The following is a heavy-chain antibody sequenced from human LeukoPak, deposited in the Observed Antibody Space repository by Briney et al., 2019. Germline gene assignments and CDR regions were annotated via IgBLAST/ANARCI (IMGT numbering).Heavy chain of an antibody. CDR1: GGSISTYY. V-gene: IGHV4-4*07. CDR3: ARGAYCGGDCYFDY. D-gene: IGHD2-21*02. CDR2: IYAGGAT. Sequence: PSETLSLTCTVSGGSISTYYWNWIRQPAGKGLEWIGRIYAGGATNYNPSLKSRVTMSLDTSKNQFSLKVTSVTAADTAVYYCARGAYCGGDCYFDYWGQGTLVTVSS. J-gene: IGHJ4*02.